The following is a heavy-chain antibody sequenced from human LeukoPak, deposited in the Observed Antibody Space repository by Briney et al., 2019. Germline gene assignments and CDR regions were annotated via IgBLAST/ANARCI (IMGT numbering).Heavy chain of an antibody. Sequence: PGGSLRLSCAASGFTFGSYVMSWVRQAPGKGPDWVPAISGDGGTYYADSVKGRFTISRDNSKNTLYLQMNSLGGEDTALYYCARYCGAASCYSGFDYWGQGTLVTVAS. J-gene: IGHJ4*02. V-gene: IGHV3-23*01. CDR2: ISGDGGT. D-gene: IGHD2-15*01. CDR1: GFTFGSYV. CDR3: ARYCGAASCYSGFDY.